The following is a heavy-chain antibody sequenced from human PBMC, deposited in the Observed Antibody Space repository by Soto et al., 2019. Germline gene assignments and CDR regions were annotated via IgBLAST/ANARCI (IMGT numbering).Heavy chain of an antibody. Sequence: QVQLVQSGAEVKKPGSSVKVSCKASGSTFTSYGISWVRQAPGQELEWMGWINPYNGNTNYAQKLKGRVTMTTETSASTAYRELRSVRSDDTAVYYCARGPEGGNWFDPWGQGTMVTVSS. CDR2: INPYNGNT. V-gene: IGHV1-18*01. CDR1: GSTFTSYG. CDR3: ARGPEGGNWFDP. D-gene: IGHD1-26*01. J-gene: IGHJ5*02.